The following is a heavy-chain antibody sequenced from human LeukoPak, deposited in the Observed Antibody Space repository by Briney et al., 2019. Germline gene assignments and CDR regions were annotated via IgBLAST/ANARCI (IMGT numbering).Heavy chain of an antibody. Sequence: GRSLRLSCAASGFTFSSYAMHWVRQAPGKGLKWVAVISYDGSNKYYADSVKGRFTISRDNSKNTLYLQMNSLRAEDTAVYYCAKDTITGTTPDAFDIWGQGTMVTVSS. V-gene: IGHV3-30-3*01. CDR1: GFTFSSYA. J-gene: IGHJ3*02. D-gene: IGHD1-7*01. CDR3: AKDTITGTTPDAFDI. CDR2: ISYDGSNK.